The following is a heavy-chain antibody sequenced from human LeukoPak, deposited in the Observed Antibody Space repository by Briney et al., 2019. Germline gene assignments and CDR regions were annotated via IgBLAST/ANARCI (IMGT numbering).Heavy chain of an antibody. D-gene: IGHD2-8*01. CDR1: GFTFSSYA. J-gene: IGHJ4*02. V-gene: IGHV3-23*01. CDR3: AKDTSIGKYCTNGVCSPFDY. Sequence: GGSLRLSCAGSGFTFSSYAMSWVRQAPGQGLEWVSVISNSGDYTSYADSVRGRFTISRDNSRNTLYPQMISLRPEDTAVYYCAKDTSIGKYCTNGVCSPFDYWGQGTLLTVSS. CDR2: ISNSGDYT.